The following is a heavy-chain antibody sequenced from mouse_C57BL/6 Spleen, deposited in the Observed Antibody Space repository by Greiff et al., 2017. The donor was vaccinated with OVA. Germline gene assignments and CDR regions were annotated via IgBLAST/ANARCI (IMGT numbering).Heavy chain of an antibody. CDR3: ARTGFAY. Sequence: QVQLKESGPGLVQPSQSLSITCTVSGFSLTSYGVHWVRQSPGKGLEWLGVIWSGGSTDNNAAFISRLSISKDNSKSQVFFKMNSLQADDTAIYYCARTGFAYWGQGTLVTVSA. CDR1: GFSLTSYG. CDR2: IWSGGST. J-gene: IGHJ3*01. V-gene: IGHV2-2*01.